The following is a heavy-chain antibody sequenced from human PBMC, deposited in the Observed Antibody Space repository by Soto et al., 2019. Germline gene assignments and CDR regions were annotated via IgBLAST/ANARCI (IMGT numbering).Heavy chain of an antibody. CDR3: AREGGAWELGINYYGMDV. D-gene: IGHD1-26*01. V-gene: IGHV1-69*06. CDR2: IIPIFGTA. Sequence: SLKVSCKASGGTFSSYAISWVRQAPGQRLEWMGEIIPIFGTANYAQKFQGRVTITADKYTSTAYMELSSLRSEDTAVYYCAREGGAWELGINYYGMDVWGQGTTVTVSS. CDR1: GGTFSSYA. J-gene: IGHJ6*02.